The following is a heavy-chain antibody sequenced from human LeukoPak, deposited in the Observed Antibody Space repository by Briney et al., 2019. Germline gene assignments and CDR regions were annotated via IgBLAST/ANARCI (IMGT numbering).Heavy chain of an antibody. V-gene: IGHV4-34*01. J-gene: IGHJ5*02. Sequence: SETLSLTCAVYGGSFSGYYWSWIRQPPGTGLEWIGEINHSGSTNYNPSLKSRVTISVDTSKNQFSLKLSSVTAADTAVYYCAREKQGYCSGGSCYSGWFDPWGQGTLVTVSS. CDR2: INHSGST. D-gene: IGHD2-15*01. CDR1: GGSFSGYY. CDR3: AREKQGYCSGGSCYSGWFDP.